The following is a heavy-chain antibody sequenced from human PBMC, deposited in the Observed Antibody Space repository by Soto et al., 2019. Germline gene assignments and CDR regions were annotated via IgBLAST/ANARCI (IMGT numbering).Heavy chain of an antibody. J-gene: IGHJ4*02. CDR3: ARYDFWSGYYPTKEDY. CDR1: GFTFSSYA. CDR2: ISGSGGST. D-gene: IGHD3-3*01. Sequence: EVQLLESGGGLVQPGGSLRLSCAASGFTFSSYAMSWVRQAPGKGLEWVSAISGSGGSTYYADSVKGRFTISRDNSKNTLYLQMNSLRAEDTAVYYCARYDFWSGYYPTKEDYWGQGTLVTVSS. V-gene: IGHV3-23*01.